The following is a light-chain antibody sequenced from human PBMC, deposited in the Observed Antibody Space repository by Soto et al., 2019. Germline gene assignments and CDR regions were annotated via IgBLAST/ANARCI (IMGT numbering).Light chain of an antibody. CDR2: GAS. Sequence: EIVLTQSPGTLSLSPGERATLSCRASQSVSRKLAWYQQTRGQAPRLLMYGASTRATGVPARFSGSGSGTEFTLTISNLQSEDFAVYHCQQYDKWPRTFGQGTKVEI. CDR3: QQYDKWPRT. CDR1: QSVSRK. V-gene: IGKV3-15*01. J-gene: IGKJ1*01.